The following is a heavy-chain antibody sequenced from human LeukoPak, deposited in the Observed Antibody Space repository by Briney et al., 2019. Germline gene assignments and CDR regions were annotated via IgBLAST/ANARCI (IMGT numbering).Heavy chain of an antibody. Sequence: PSETLSLTCAVYGGSFSGYYWSWIRRPPGKGLEWIGEINHSGSTNYNPSLKSRVIISVDTSKNQFSLKLNSVTAADTAVYYCARLTLTGSLNWGQGSQVTVSS. CDR3: ARLTLTGSLN. V-gene: IGHV4-34*01. CDR2: INHSGST. CDR1: GGSFSGYY. J-gene: IGHJ4*02. D-gene: IGHD7-27*01.